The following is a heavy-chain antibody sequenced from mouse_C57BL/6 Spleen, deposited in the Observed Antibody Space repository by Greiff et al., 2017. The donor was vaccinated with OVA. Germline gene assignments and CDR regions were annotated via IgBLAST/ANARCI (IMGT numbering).Heavy chain of an antibody. D-gene: IGHD1-1*01. J-gene: IGHJ3*01. CDR2: INPGSGGT. CDR3: ARGDTTGWFAY. CDR1: GYAFTNYL. V-gene: IGHV1-54*01. Sequence: QVQLQQSGAELVRPGTSVKVSCKASGYAFTNYLIEWVKQRPGQGLEWIGVINPGSGGTNYNEKFKGKATLTADKSSSTAYMQLSSLTSEDSAVYFCARGDTTGWFAYWGQGTLVTVSA.